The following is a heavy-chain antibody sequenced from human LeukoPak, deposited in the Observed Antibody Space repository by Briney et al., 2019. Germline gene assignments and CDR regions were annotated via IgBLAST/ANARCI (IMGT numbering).Heavy chain of an antibody. CDR2: IYYSGST. CDR1: GGSISSYY. J-gene: IGHJ4*02. D-gene: IGHD6-13*01. Sequence: SETLSLTCTVSGGSISSYYWSWIRQPPGKGLEWIGYIYYSGSTNYNPSLKSRVTISVDTSKNQFSLKLSSVTAADTAVYYCAGGGGIYSSSWSPLDYWGRGTLVTVSS. V-gene: IGHV4-59*08. CDR3: AGGGGIYSSSWSPLDY.